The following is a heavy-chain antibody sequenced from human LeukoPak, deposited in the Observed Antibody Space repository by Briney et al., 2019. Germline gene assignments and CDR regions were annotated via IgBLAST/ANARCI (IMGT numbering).Heavy chain of an antibody. CDR2: IYPGDSDT. D-gene: IGHD2-2*01. CDR3: ARRSGIVVPAAISAPDY. V-gene: IGHV5-51*01. J-gene: IGHJ4*02. CDR1: GYTFTGYY. Sequence: GASVKVSCKASGYTFTGYYMHWVRQMPGKGLEWMGIIYPGDSDTRYSPSFQGQVTISADKSISTAYLQWSSLKASDTAMYYCARRSGIVVPAAISAPDYWGQGTLVTVSS.